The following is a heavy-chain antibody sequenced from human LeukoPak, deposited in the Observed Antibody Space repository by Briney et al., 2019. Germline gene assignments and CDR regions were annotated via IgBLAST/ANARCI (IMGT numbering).Heavy chain of an antibody. CDR2: IYYSGST. CDR1: GGSISSSSYY. J-gene: IGHJ3*02. D-gene: IGHD7-27*01. V-gene: IGHV4-61*05. Sequence: SETLSLTCTVSGGSISSSSYYWGWLRQPPGKGLEWIGYIYYSGSTNYNPSLKSRVTISVDTSKNQFSLKLSSVTAADTAVYYCASSGLGISAFDIWGQGTMVTVSS. CDR3: ASSGLGISAFDI.